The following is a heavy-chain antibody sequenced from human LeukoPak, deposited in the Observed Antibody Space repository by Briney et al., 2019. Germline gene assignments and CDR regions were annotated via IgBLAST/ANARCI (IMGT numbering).Heavy chain of an antibody. CDR1: GGSCSGYY. CDR3: ARGLRFLEWLSRGYMDV. CDR2: INHSGST. D-gene: IGHD3-3*01. Sequence: SETLSLTCAVYGGSCSGYYWSWIRQPPGKGLEWIGEINHSGSTNYNPSLKSRVTISVDTSKNQFSLKLSSVTAADTAVYYCARGLRFLEWLSRGYMDVWGKGTTVTVSS. J-gene: IGHJ6*03. V-gene: IGHV4-34*01.